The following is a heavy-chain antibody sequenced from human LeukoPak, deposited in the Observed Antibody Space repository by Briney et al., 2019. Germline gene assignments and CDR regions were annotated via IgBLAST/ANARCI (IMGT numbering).Heavy chain of an antibody. CDR2: ISGSGGST. D-gene: IGHD6-19*01. CDR1: GFTFSSYA. V-gene: IGHV3-23*01. Sequence: GGSLRLSCAASGFTFSSYAMSWVRQAPGKGLEWVSAISGSGGSTYYADSVKGRFTISRDNSKNTLYLQMNGLRAEDTAVYYCAKDNAGWYRGYFDYWGQGTLVTVSS. J-gene: IGHJ4*02. CDR3: AKDNAGWYRGYFDY.